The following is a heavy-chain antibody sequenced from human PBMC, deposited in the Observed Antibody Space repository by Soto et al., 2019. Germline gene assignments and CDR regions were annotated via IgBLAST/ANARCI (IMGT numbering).Heavy chain of an antibody. D-gene: IGHD1-7*01. Sequence: QVQLQESGPGLVKPSQTLSLTCTVSGDSISSGGYYWSWLRQHPGKGLEWIGYIYDNGGAYYSPSLRSRVVISVDRAENQFSLRLSSVTAADTAVYYCARVKGGTTRRAFDSWGEGTLVTVSS. CDR2: IYDNGGA. V-gene: IGHV4-31*03. CDR1: GDSISSGGYY. CDR3: ARVKGGTTRRAFDS. J-gene: IGHJ4*02.